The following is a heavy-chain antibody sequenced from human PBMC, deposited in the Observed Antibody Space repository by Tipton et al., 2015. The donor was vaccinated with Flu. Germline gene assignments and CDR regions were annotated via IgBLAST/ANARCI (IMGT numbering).Heavy chain of an antibody. V-gene: IGHV3-53*01. CDR2: FYSGGST. D-gene: IGHD4-17*01. CDR3: ARVMTSVTTYGMDV. CDR1: GFTVSNNY. Sequence: SLRLSCASSGFTVSNNYMSWVRQAPGKGLEGDSLFYSGGSTYYADSVKGRFTISRDNSKDTLYLQMNSLRVEDTAVYYCARVMTSVTTYGMDVWGQGTTVTLSS. J-gene: IGHJ6*02.